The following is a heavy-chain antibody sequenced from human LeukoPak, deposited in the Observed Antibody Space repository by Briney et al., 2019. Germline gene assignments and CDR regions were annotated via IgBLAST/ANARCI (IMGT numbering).Heavy chain of an antibody. D-gene: IGHD5-18*01. Sequence: PGESLKISCRASRYSFTSYWIGWVRQMPGKGLEWMGIIYPVDSDTRYSPSFQGQVTISADKSISTAYLQWSSLKASDTAMYYCARGLEGYSYGGDYWGQGALVTVST. J-gene: IGHJ4*02. CDR1: RYSFTSYW. CDR3: ARGLEGYSYGGDY. CDR2: IYPVDSDT. V-gene: IGHV5-51*01.